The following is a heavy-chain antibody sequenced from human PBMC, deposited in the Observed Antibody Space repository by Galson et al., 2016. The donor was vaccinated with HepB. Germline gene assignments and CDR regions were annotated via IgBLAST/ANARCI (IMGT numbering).Heavy chain of an antibody. J-gene: IGHJ4*02. V-gene: IGHV4-31*03. Sequence: TLSLTCTVSGDSIGSGGYYWSWIRQHPGKGLEWIGYIYFSGNTYYNPSLKSRLTISVDTSKNNFSLRLSSVPAADTAVYYCARINWVPFDHWGQGTLVTVSS. D-gene: IGHD7-27*01. CDR1: GDSIGSGGYY. CDR2: IYFSGNT. CDR3: ARINWVPFDH.